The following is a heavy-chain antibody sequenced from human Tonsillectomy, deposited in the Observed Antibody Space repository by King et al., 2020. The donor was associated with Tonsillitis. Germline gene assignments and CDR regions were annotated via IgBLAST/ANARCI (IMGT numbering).Heavy chain of an antibody. CDR1: GGSFSGYY. J-gene: IGHJ4*02. CDR2: INHSGST. CDR3: ARGRRSGWYNY. D-gene: IGHD6-19*01. V-gene: IGHV4-34*01. Sequence: VQLQQWGAGLLKPSETLSLTCAVYGGSFSGYYWSWIRQPPGKGLEWIGEINHSGSTNYNPSLKSRVTKSVDTSKNQFSLKLSSVTAADTAVYYCARGRRSGWYNYWGQGTLVTVSS.